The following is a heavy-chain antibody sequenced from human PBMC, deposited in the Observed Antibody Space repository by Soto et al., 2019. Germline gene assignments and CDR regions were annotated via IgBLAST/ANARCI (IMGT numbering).Heavy chain of an antibody. V-gene: IGHV3-48*02. CDR3: AREIDPDYRGNSDY. CDR2: ISSSSSTI. Sequence: GGSLRLSCAASGFTFSSYSMNWVRQAPGKGLEWVSYISSSSSTIYYADSVKGRFTISRDNAKNSLYLQMNSLRDEDTAVYYCAREIDPDYRGNSDYWGQGTLVTVSS. D-gene: IGHD4-17*01. CDR1: GFTFSSYS. J-gene: IGHJ4*02.